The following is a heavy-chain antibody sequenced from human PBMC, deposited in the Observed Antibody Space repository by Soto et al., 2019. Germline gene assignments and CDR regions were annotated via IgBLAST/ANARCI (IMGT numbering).Heavy chain of an antibody. D-gene: IGHD1-1*01. CDR2: IYYSGIT. CDR3: AADLAPTDPYNWFEP. J-gene: IGHJ5*02. CDR1: GGSISSYY. V-gene: IGHV4-59*01. Sequence: SETLSLTCTVSGGSISSYYWSWIRQPPGKGLEWIGYIYYSGITDYNPSLKSRVTISVDTSKSQFSLKLSSVTAADTAVYYCAADLAPTDPYNWFEPWGQGTLVTVSS.